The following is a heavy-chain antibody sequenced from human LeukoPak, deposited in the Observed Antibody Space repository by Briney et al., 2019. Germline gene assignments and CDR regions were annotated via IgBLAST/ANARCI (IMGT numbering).Heavy chain of an antibody. CDR2: INPSGGST. CDR1: GFTFTSYY. V-gene: IGHV1-46*03. J-gene: IGHJ3*02. CDR3: ACVVRGAFDI. D-gene: IGHD2-21*01. Sequence: ASVKVSCKASGFTFTSYYMHRVRQAPGQGLEWMGIINPSGGSTSYPQKFQGRVTMTRDTSTSTVYMELSSLRSEDTAVYYCACVVRGAFDIWGQGTLVTVSS.